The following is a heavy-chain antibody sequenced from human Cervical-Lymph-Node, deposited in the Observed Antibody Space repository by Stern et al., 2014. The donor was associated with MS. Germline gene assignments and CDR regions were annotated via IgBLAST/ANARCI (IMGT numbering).Heavy chain of an antibody. CDR1: GYPLTSYD. CDR3: ARGRLAARSSSNFDY. D-gene: IGHD6-6*01. J-gene: IGHJ4*02. V-gene: IGHV1-8*01. CDR2: VNPNSGNT. Sequence: QLAEPGPEVKKPGASVTVSCKASGYPLTSYDLNWERQPNGQGLEWMGRVNPNSGNTGYAQKFQGRVTMTRNTSISTAYMELSSLRSEDTAVYYCARGRLAARSSSNFDYWGQGTLVTVSS.